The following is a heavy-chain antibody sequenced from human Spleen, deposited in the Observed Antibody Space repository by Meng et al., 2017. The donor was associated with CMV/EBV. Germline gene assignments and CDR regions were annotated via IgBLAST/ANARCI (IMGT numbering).Heavy chain of an antibody. V-gene: IGHV1-46*01. CDR1: GYTFTNYY. J-gene: IGHJ4*02. Sequence: ASVKVSCKASGYTFTNYYIHWVRQAPGQGLEWMGIINPSSGTTSYAQKFQGRVTMTRDTSTSTVYMELSSLRSEDTAVYYCARGRDGYNYYGYWGQGTLVTVSS. CDR3: ARGRDGYNYYGY. D-gene: IGHD5-24*01. CDR2: INPSSGTT.